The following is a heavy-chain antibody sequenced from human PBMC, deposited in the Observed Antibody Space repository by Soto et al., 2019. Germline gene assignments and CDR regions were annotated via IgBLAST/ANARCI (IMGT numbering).Heavy chain of an antibody. V-gene: IGHV1-69*13. D-gene: IGHD5-18*01. Sequence: ASVKVSCKASGGTFSSYAISWVRQAPGQGLEWMGGIIPIFGTANYAQKFQGRVTITADESTSTAYMELSSLRSEDTAVYYCARDRRLDTAMVLNWFDPWGQGTLVTVSS. J-gene: IGHJ5*02. CDR3: ARDRRLDTAMVLNWFDP. CDR2: IIPIFGTA. CDR1: GGTFSSYA.